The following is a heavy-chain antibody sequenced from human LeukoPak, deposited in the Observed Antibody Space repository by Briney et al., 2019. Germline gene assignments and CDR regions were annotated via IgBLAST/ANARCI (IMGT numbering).Heavy chain of an antibody. Sequence: SETLSLTCAVYGGSFSGYYWSWIRQSPGKGLEWIGEISHSGSINYNPSLKSRVTVSVDSSRNQFSLKLSSVTAADTAMYYCAFTTGNYYLDYWGQGTLVTVSS. J-gene: IGHJ4*02. D-gene: IGHD1-7*01. CDR3: AFTTGNYYLDY. V-gene: IGHV4-34*01. CDR2: ISHSGSI. CDR1: GGSFSGYY.